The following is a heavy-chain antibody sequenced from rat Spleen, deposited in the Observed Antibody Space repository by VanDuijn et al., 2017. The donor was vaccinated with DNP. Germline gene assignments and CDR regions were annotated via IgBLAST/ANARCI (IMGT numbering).Heavy chain of an antibody. CDR2: IPSRGGNT. CDR1: GFTFNNYW. V-gene: IGHV5-31*01. J-gene: IGHJ2*01. Sequence: EVQLVESGGGLVQPGRSLKLSCVASGFTFNNYWMAWIRQVPGKGLEWVASIPSRGGNTYYPDSVKGRFTISRDNAKNTLYLQMNSLRSEDTATYYCATETNYYSGDVGYFDYWGQGLIVTVSS. D-gene: IGHD1-1*01. CDR3: ATETNYYSGDVGYFDY.